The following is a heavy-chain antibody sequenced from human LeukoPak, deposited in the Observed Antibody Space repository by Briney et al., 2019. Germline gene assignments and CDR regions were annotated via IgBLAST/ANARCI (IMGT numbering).Heavy chain of an antibody. CDR2: ISSSSSYI. V-gene: IGHV3-21*01. D-gene: IGHD1-26*01. CDR1: GFTFSSYS. Sequence: GGSLRLSCAASGFTFSSYSMNWVRQAPGKGLEWVSSISSSSSYIYYADSVKGRFTISRDNAKNSLYLQMNSLRAEDTAVYYCARSPGSYPFYWNFDLWGRGTLVTVSS. CDR3: ARSPGSYPFYWNFDL. J-gene: IGHJ2*01.